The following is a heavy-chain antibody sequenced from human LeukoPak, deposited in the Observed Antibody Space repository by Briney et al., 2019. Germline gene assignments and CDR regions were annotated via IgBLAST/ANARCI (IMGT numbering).Heavy chain of an antibody. CDR2: INPNSGGT. D-gene: IGHD3-10*01. J-gene: IGHJ4*02. CDR3: ARVRAPRSITMVRGVITPLDY. Sequence: ASVKVSCXASGYTFTGYYMHWVRQAPGQGLEWMGWINPNSGGTNYAQKFQGRVTMTRDTSISTAYMELSRLRSDDTAVYYCARVRAPRSITMVRGVITPLDYWGQGTLVTVSS. CDR1: GYTFTGYY. V-gene: IGHV1-2*02.